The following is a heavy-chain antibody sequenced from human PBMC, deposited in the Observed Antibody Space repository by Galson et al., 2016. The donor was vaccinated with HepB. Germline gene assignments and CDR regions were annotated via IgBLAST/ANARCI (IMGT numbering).Heavy chain of an antibody. CDR3: AKDIFTVTPYGMDV. CDR2: ISWDGGST. J-gene: IGHJ6*02. V-gene: IGHV3-43D*03. Sequence: SLRLSCAASGFTFDDYAMHWVRQAPGKGLEWVSLISWDGGSTYYADSVKGRFTISRDNGKNSLYLQMNSLRAEDTALYYCAKDIFTVTPYGMDVWGQGTTVTVSS. CDR1: GFTFDDYA. D-gene: IGHD4-17*01.